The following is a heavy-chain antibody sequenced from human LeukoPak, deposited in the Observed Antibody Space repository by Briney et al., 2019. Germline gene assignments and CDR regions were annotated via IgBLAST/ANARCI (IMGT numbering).Heavy chain of an antibody. CDR2: IYPGDSDT. J-gene: IGHJ3*02. V-gene: IGHV5-51*01. D-gene: IGHD3-22*01. CDR3: ARQYRSGYYYDDDAFDI. Sequence: GESLKISCKGSGYSFTSYWIGWVRQMPGKGLEWMGIIYPGDSDTRYSPSFQGQVTISADKSISTAYLQWSSLKASDTAIYYCARQYRSGYYYDDDAFDIWGQGTMVTVSS. CDR1: GYSFTSYW.